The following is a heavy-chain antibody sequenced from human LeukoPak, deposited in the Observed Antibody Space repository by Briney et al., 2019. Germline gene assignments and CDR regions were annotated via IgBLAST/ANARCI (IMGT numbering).Heavy chain of an antibody. CDR1: GGSISGSSYN. V-gene: IGHV4-39*07. J-gene: IGHJ5*02. CDR2: IYYRGST. Sequence: TSEALSLTCTVSGGSISGSSYNWGWIRQPQGKGLEWIGNIYYRGSTQYNLSVKSRVTISVDTSKNQFSLKLTSVTAADTAVYYCARDLERSEFGDWFDPWGQGTLVTVSS. CDR3: ARDLERSEFGDWFDP. D-gene: IGHD3-3*01.